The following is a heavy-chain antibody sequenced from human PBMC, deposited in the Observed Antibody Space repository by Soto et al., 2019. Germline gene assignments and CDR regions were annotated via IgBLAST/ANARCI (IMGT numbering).Heavy chain of an antibody. J-gene: IGHJ6*02. D-gene: IGHD6-13*01. CDR1: GYTFTDYF. V-gene: IGHV1-2*02. Sequence: ASVKVSCKASGYTFTDYFMYWVRQAPGQGLEWMGWINPKSGGTNYVQKFQYRVTRARDTSINTDYMELIKLRSDDTAMYYCAKAQFGSSTWYYYGMDVWGQGTTVTVSS. CDR3: AKAQFGSSTWYYYGMDV. CDR2: INPKSGGT.